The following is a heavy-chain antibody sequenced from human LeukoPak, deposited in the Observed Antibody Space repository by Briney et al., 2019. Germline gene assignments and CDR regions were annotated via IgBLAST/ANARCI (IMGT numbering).Heavy chain of an antibody. CDR1: GGSISSSAYY. Sequence: SETLSLTCTVSGGSISSSAYYWGWIRRPPGKGLEWIGTISYSGSTYYNPSLKSRVTISVDTSKSQFSLKLSSVTAADTAVYYCASIRRYYGSGIFDYWGQGTLVTVSS. D-gene: IGHD3-10*01. CDR3: ASIRRYYGSGIFDY. J-gene: IGHJ4*02. V-gene: IGHV4-39*07. CDR2: ISYSGST.